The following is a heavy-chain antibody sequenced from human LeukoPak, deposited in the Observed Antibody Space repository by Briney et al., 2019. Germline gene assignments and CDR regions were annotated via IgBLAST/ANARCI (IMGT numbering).Heavy chain of an antibody. CDR2: INPNSGGT. CDR1: GYTFTGYY. J-gene: IGHJ4*02. Sequence: ASVKVSCKASGYTFTGYYMHWVRQAPGQGLEWMGWINPNSGGTSYAQKFQGRVTMTRDTSISTAYMELSSLRSEDTAVYYCATRDGYNFDYWGQGTLVTVSS. D-gene: IGHD5-24*01. CDR3: ATRDGYNFDY. V-gene: IGHV1-2*02.